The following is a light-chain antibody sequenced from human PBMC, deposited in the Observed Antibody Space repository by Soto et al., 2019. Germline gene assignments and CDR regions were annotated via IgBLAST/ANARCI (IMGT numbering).Light chain of an antibody. V-gene: IGKV3-15*01. CDR3: QQYNTWPPST. Sequence: EIVMTQSPATLSVSPGERATLSCRASQSVSSNLAWYQQKPGQAPRPLIYGASTRATGIPARFSGSGSGTEFTLTISSLQSEDFAVYYCQQYNTWPPSTFGQGTRLEIK. J-gene: IGKJ5*01. CDR1: QSVSSN. CDR2: GAS.